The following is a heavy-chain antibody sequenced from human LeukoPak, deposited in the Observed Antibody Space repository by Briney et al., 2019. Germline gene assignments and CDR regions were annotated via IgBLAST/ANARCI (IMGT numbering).Heavy chain of an antibody. CDR1: GFTFSSHW. V-gene: IGHV3-74*01. CDR3: ARGSGIITGIDE. J-gene: IGHJ4*02. Sequence: GWSLRLSCAASGFTFSSHWMHWVRQAPGKGLVWVSRIKDDGSHTNYADSVKGRFTISRDNAKNTLSLQMNSLRAEDTAVYYCARGSGIITGIDEWGQGTLVTVSS. D-gene: IGHD6-25*01. CDR2: IKDDGSHT.